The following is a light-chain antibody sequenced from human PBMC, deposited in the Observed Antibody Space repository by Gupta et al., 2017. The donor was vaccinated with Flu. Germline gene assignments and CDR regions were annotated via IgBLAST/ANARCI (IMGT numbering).Light chain of an antibody. J-gene: IGKJ4*01. CDR2: DAS. V-gene: IGKV3-11*01. CDR3: QQRTNWPKVT. CDR1: QDVNNY. Sequence: ATLSLSPGQRATLSCRANQDVNNYLAWFQHKPGQAPRLLIYDASNRATGIPARFSGSGYGTDFTLTISSREPEDFALYYCQQRTNWPKVTFGGGTKVEIK.